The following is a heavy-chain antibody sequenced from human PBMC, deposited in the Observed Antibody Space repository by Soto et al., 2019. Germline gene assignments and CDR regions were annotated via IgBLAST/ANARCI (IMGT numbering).Heavy chain of an antibody. CDR2: VYSSGTT. Sequence: SSETLSLTCSVSCGSINSDWWSWIRQPAGKGLEWIGRVYSSGTTDYNPSLNSRATMSVETSKNQFSLKLSSVTAADTAVYYCARDIGSYAYGEGYWGQG. J-gene: IGHJ4*02. V-gene: IGHV4-4*07. CDR1: CGSINSDW. CDR3: ARDIGSYAYGEGY. D-gene: IGHD3-10*01.